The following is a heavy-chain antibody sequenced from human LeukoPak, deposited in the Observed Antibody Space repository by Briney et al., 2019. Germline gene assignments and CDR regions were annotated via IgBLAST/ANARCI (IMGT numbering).Heavy chain of an antibody. CDR1: GFTFSSYG. V-gene: IGHV3-30*18. J-gene: IGHJ4*02. D-gene: IGHD5-24*01. CDR2: ISYDGSNK. Sequence: GGSLRLSCAASGFTFSSYGMHWVRQAPGKGLECVAVISYDGSNKYYTNSVKGRFTISRDHSKNTLYLQMNSLRAEDTAVYYCAKSNGDGYNYGVRYWGQGTLVAVSS. CDR3: AKSNGDGYNYGVRY.